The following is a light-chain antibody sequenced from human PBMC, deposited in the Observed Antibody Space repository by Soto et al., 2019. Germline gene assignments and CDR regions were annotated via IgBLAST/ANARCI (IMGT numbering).Light chain of an antibody. CDR2: GAP. J-gene: IGKJ1*01. V-gene: IGKV3-20*01. CDR3: QESGSSPWT. CDR1: QSASSWY. Sequence: EMVLTQSPGTLSLSPGERDTLSCRAGQSASSWYLAWYQQKPGQAPRPLTYGAPSRATGIPDRLMGSGSGTDFILTISRLEAEDVEVYYFQESGSSPWTGGQGTKVEI.